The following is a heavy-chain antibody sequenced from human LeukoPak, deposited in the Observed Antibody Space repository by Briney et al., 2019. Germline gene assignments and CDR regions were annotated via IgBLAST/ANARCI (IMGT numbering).Heavy chain of an antibody. Sequence: GGSLRLSCAASGFTFSNSWMNWVRQAPGKGLEWVAVIWYDGNNKYYADSVKGRFTISRDNSKNTLYLQMDSLRAEDTAVYYCARGSGNYYNRLDYWGQGTLVTVSS. V-gene: IGHV3-33*08. J-gene: IGHJ4*02. CDR3: ARGSGNYYNRLDY. CDR1: GFTFSNSW. D-gene: IGHD3-10*01. CDR2: IWYDGNNK.